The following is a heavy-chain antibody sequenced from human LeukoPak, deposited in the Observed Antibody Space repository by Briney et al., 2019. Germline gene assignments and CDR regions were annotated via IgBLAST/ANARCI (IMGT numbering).Heavy chain of an antibody. V-gene: IGHV1-8*03. D-gene: IGHD3-3*01. CDR3: ARGGNYDFWSGYLYNWFDP. CDR2: MNPSSGNT. J-gene: IGHJ5*02. CDR1: GYTFTSYD. Sequence: ASVKVSCKASGYTFTSYDINWVRQATGQGLEWMGWMNPSSGNTGYAQKFQGRVTITRNTSISTAYMELSSLRSEDTAVYYCARGGNYDFWSGYLYNWFDPWGQGTLVTVSS.